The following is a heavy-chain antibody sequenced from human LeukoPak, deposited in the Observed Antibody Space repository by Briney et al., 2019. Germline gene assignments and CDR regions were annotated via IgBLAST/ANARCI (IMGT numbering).Heavy chain of an antibody. CDR2: IYYSGST. J-gene: IGHJ5*02. V-gene: IGHV4-59*12. CDR1: GGSISSYY. D-gene: IGHD3-22*01. CDR3: ARDHYYDSSGSFDP. Sequence: PSETLSLTCTVSGGSISSYYWSWIRQPPGKGLEWIGYIYYSGSTNYNPSLKSRVTISVDTSKNQFSLKLSSVTAADTAVYYCARDHYYDSSGSFDPWGQGTLVTVSS.